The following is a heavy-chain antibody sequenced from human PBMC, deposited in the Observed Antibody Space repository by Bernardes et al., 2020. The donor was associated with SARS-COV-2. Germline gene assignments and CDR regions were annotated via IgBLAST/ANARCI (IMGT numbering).Heavy chain of an antibody. CDR1: GFTLSSYW. Sequence: GGSLRLSCAASGFTLSSYWMHWVPQVPGKGLVWVARMNEDGTIKNHADSVRGRFTISRDNAKNTLYLQMNSLRAEDTAVYHCVRDFGGMFDYWGQGTLVTVSS. CDR2: MNEDGTIK. V-gene: IGHV3-74*01. D-gene: IGHD3-10*01. CDR3: VRDFGGMFDY. J-gene: IGHJ4*02.